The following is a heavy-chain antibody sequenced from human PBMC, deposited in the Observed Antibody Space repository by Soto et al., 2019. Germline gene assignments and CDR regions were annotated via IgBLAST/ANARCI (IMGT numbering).Heavy chain of an antibody. D-gene: IGHD3-10*01. Sequence: QVQLQESGPGLVKPSETLSLTCTVSVGSISSYYWSWIRQPAGKGLEWIGRIYTSGSTNYNPSLKSRFTMALDTSKNKFSLKLSSVTAADTAVDYCARDGTVLLWFGEPTVNYGMDVWGQGTTVTVSS. CDR1: VGSISSYY. CDR3: ARDGTVLLWFGEPTVNYGMDV. V-gene: IGHV4-4*07. CDR2: IYTSGST. J-gene: IGHJ6*02.